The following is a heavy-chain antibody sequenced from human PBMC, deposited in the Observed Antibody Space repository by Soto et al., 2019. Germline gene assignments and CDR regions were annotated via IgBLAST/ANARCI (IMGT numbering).Heavy chain of an antibody. CDR3: ARDKGVITMVRGPTYGMDF. D-gene: IGHD3-10*01. Sequence: QVQLVQSGAEVKKPGSSVKVSCKASGGTFSSYAISWVRQAPGQGLEWMGGIIPIFGTANYAQKFQGRVTITADESTSTADMELSSLGSEDTALYYCARDKGVITMVRGPTYGMDFCGRGTTVAVSS. CDR2: IIPIFGTA. J-gene: IGHJ6*02. V-gene: IGHV1-69*01. CDR1: GGTFSSYA.